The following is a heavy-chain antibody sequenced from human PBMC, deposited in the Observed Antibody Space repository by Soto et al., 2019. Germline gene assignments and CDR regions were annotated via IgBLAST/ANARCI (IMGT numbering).Heavy chain of an antibody. CDR1: GYSVTSYW. J-gene: IGHJ5*02. CDR3: ARKVVVVPAGWIWFDP. D-gene: IGHD2-2*01. V-gene: IGHV5-51*01. CDR2: IYPGDSDT. Sequence: GESLKISCKGSGYSVTSYWMGWVRQVPGKGLEWMGIIYPGDSDTRYSPSFQGQVTISADKSISTAYLQWSSLKASDTAMYYCARKVVVVPAGWIWFDPWGQGTLVTVS.